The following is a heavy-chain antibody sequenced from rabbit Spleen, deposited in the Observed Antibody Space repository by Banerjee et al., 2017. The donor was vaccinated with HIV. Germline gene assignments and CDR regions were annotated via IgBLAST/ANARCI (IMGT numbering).Heavy chain of an antibody. CDR2: IYTGNRKT. D-gene: IGHD8-1*01. CDR1: GFSFSSDYD. J-gene: IGHJ3*01. CDR3: ARDSGNSYGL. Sequence: QQLVESGGGLVKPAASLTLTCTASGFSFSSDYDMCWVRQAPGKGLEWIGCIYTGNRKTYYAGWAKGRFTISKASSTTVTLQMTSLTAADTATYFCARDSGNSYGLWGQGTLVTVS. V-gene: IGHV1S40*01.